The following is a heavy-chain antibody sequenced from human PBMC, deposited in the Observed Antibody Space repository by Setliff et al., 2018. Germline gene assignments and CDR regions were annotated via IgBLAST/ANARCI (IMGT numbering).Heavy chain of an antibody. CDR1: GDTFRSYA. CDR2: INTNTGNP. V-gene: IGHV7-4-1*02. J-gene: IGHJ6*03. D-gene: IGHD6-6*01. CDR3: ARGEYTSLPSGVYYHMDV. Sequence: ASVKVSCKVSGDTFRSYAMNWVRQAPGQGLEWMGWINTNTGNPTYAQGFTGRFVFSLDTSVSTTYLQISSLKAEDTAVYYCARGEYTSLPSGVYYHMDVWGKGTTVTVSS.